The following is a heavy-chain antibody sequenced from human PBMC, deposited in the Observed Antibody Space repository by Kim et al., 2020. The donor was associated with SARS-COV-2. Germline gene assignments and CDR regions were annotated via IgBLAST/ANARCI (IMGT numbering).Heavy chain of an antibody. D-gene: IGHD3-3*01. CDR3: ARGFGVVIIGGYYGMDV. Sequence: LRTRVTISLDPSKNQFSLKLSSVTAADTAVYYCARGFGVVIIGGYYGMDVWGQGTTVTVSS. V-gene: IGHV4-31*02. J-gene: IGHJ6*02.